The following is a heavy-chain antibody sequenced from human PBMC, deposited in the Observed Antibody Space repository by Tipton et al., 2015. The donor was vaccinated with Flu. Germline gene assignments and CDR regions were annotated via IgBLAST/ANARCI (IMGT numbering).Heavy chain of an antibody. CDR1: GGSFSGYY. Sequence: TLSLTCAVYGGSFSGYYWSWIRQPPGKGLEWIGEINHSGSTNYNPSLKSRVTISGDTSKNQFSLKLSSVTAADTAVYYCATRRDYYDSSEFDYWGQGALVTVSS. CDR3: ATRRDYYDSSEFDY. J-gene: IGHJ4*02. D-gene: IGHD3-22*01. V-gene: IGHV4-34*01. CDR2: INHSGST.